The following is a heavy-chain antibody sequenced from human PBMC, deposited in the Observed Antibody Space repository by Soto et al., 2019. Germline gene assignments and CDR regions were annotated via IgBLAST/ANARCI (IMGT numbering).Heavy chain of an antibody. Sequence: GGSLRLSXAASGFSFSVYSMNWVRQAPGKGLEWVSYINGRDGAINYVDSVKGRFTISIDIAENSLYLQMNSLRDEDTAVYFCARDHLWAFDYWGQGVLVTVSS. D-gene: IGHD3-3*02. J-gene: IGHJ4*02. CDR3: ARDHLWAFDY. V-gene: IGHV3-48*02. CDR2: INGRDGAI. CDR1: GFSFSVYS.